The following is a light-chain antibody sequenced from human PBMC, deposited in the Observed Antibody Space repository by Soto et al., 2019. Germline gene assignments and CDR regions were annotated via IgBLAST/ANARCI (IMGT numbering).Light chain of an antibody. V-gene: IGKV1-39*01. CDR2: AAS. CDR3: QQTYSTPT. CDR1: KSISTY. J-gene: IGKJ2*01. Sequence: DIQMTQSPSSLSASVGDRVTITSGASKSISTYLNWYQKKPGKVPKFLIYAASSLQSGVPSRFSGSGSGTDFTLTISSLQAEDFATYYCQQTYSTPTFGQGTKLEIK.